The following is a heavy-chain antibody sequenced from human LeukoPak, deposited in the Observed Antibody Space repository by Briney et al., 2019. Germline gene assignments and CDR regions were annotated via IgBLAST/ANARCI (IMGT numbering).Heavy chain of an antibody. J-gene: IGHJ4*02. CDR1: GFTFGSSI. Sequence: PGGSLRLSCVASGFTFGSSIMHWVRQAPGKGLEWVAVISYDENEKYYADSVKGRFTISRDNSKNTLYLQMNSLRPEDTAVYYCARKTGWQFDYWGQGTPVAVSS. CDR2: ISYDENEK. V-gene: IGHV3-30*01. CDR3: ARKTGWQFDY. D-gene: IGHD6-19*01.